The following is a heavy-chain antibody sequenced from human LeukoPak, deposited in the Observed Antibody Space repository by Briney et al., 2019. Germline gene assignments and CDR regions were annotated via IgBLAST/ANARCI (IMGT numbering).Heavy chain of an antibody. CDR3: ARGSATYYYDSSDYSGFDY. Sequence: ASVKVSCKASGYIFTSYYMHWVRQAPGQGLEWMGIVNPSGGGTSYAQKFQGRVTMTRDMSTSTVDMELSSLRFEDTAVYYCARGSATYYYDSSDYSGFDYWGQGTLVTVSS. J-gene: IGHJ4*02. V-gene: IGHV1-46*01. CDR2: VNPSGGGT. CDR1: GYIFTSYY. D-gene: IGHD3-22*01.